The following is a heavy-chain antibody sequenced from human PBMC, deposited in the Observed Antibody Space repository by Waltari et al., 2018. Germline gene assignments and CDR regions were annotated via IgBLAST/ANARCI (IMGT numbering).Heavy chain of an antibody. CDR2: ISSSSSYI. CDR1: GFTFSSYW. Sequence: EVQLVESGGGLVQPGGSLRLSCAASGFTFSSYWMSWVRQAPGKGLEWVSSISSSSSYIYYADSVKGRFTISRDNAKNSLYLQMNSLRAEDTAVYYCASHYYDSSGNWFDPWGQGTLVTVSS. V-gene: IGHV3-21*01. J-gene: IGHJ5*02. D-gene: IGHD3-22*01. CDR3: ASHYYDSSGNWFDP.